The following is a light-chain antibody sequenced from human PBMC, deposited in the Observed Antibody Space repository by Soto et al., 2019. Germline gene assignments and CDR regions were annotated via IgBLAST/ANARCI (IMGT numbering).Light chain of an antibody. Sequence: EIVLTQSPGSLSLSPGERATISCRASQSVSNNYLAWYQQNPGQAPRLLIYGASNRATGIPDRFSGSGSGTDFTLTISRLEPEDVAVYYCQQSWTFGQCTKVDVK. CDR3: QQSWT. CDR2: GAS. V-gene: IGKV3-20*01. J-gene: IGKJ1*01. CDR1: QSVSNNY.